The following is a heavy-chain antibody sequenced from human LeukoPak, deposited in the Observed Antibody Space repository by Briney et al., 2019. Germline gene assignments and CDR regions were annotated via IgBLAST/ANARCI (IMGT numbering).Heavy chain of an antibody. CDR1: GFTFSDYY. J-gene: IGHJ4*02. V-gene: IGHV3-11*01. D-gene: IGHD6-13*01. Sequence: PGGSLRLSCAAPGFTFSDYYMSWIRQAPGKGLEWVSSISSSGSTIYYADSVKGRFAISRDNAKTSLYLQMNSLRAEETAVYYCARGGEEYSSSWYGVFDYWGQGTLVTVSS. CDR2: ISSSGSTI. CDR3: ARGGEEYSSSWYGVFDY.